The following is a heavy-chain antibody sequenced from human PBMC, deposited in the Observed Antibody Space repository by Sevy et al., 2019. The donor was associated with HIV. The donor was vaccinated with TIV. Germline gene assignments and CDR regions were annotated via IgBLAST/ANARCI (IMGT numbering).Heavy chain of an antibody. CDR2: ISGNGGST. D-gene: IGHD3-22*01. J-gene: IGHJ3*02. Sequence: GGSLRLSCAASGFTFRSYAMSWVRQAPGKGLEWVSAISGNGGSTFYADSVKGRFTISRDNSKNTLYLQMNSLRAEDTAIYYCAKDTIVVVGAAFDIWGQGTMVTVSS. V-gene: IGHV3-23*01. CDR3: AKDTIVVVGAAFDI. CDR1: GFTFRSYA.